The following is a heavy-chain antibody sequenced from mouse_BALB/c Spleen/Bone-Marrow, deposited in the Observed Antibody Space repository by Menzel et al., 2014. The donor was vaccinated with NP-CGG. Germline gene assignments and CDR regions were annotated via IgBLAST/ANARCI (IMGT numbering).Heavy chain of an antibody. CDR2: IDPYNYGT. CDR1: GYAFTTYN. V-gene: IGHV1S135*01. Sequence: ESGPELVKPGASVKVSCKASGYAFTTYNMYWVKQSHGKSLEWIGYIDPYNYGTTYNQKFKGKATLTVDKSSSTAYMHLNSLTSEDSAVYYCARGGNYPWFAYWGQGTLVTVSA. J-gene: IGHJ3*01. CDR3: ARGGNYPWFAY. D-gene: IGHD2-1*01.